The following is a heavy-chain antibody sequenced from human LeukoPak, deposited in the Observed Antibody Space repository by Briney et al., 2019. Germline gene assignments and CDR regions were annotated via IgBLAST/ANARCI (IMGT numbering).Heavy chain of an antibody. CDR2: IYYSGST. CDR3: AVDRCYRAKGLLVQRGLAFDI. Sequence: RWESLSLTCTVSGGSISSYYWSWIRQPAGKGLGWIAYIYYSGSTNYNPSLKSRVTISVDTSKNQFAQKLSSVKAAGTAADYRAVDRCYRAKGLLVQRGLAFDIWGQGTMVTVSS. CDR1: GGSISSYY. J-gene: IGHJ3*02. D-gene: IGHD1/OR15-1a*01. V-gene: IGHV4-59*01.